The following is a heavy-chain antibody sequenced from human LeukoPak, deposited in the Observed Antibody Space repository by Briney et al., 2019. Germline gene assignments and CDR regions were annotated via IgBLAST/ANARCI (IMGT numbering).Heavy chain of an antibody. CDR3: ATDLGAQKFSGYLADAFDI. CDR1: GYTLTELS. V-gene: IGHV1-24*01. CDR2: FDPEDGET. D-gene: IGHD3-22*01. J-gene: IGHJ3*02. Sequence: GASVKVSCKVSGYTLTELSMHWVRQAPGKGLEWMGGFDPEDGETIYAQKFQRRVTMTEDTSTDTANMELSSLRSEDTAVYYCATDLGAQKFSGYLADAFDIWGQGTMVTVSS.